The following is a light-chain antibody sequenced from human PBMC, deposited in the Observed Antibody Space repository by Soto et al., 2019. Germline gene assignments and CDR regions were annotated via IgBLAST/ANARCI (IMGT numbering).Light chain of an antibody. V-gene: IGKV3-20*01. CDR3: QQYVSSPLT. CDR2: GAS. CDR1: QSVSSNY. J-gene: IGKJ4*01. Sequence: DIVLTQSPDTLSLSPGERATLSCRASQSVSSNYLAWYQQKPGQAPRLLIYGASTRATGIPDRFSGSGSGTDFTLTISRLEPEDFAVYYCQQYVSSPLTFGGGTKVEIK.